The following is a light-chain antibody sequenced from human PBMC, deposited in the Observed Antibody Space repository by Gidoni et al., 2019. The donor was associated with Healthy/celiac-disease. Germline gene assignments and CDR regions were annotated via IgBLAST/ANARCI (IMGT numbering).Light chain of an antibody. CDR3: SSYTSSSTYV. CDR1: SSDVGGYNY. V-gene: IGLV2-14*01. Sequence: QSALTQPAAVSVSPGQSITISCTGTSSDVGGYNYVPWYQQHPGKAPKLMIYEVSNRPSGVSNRSSGSKSGNTASLTISRLQAEDEADYYCSSYTSSSTYVFGTGTKVTVL. J-gene: IGLJ1*01. CDR2: EVS.